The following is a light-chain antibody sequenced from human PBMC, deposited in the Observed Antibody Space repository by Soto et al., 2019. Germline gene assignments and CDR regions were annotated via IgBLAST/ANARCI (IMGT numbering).Light chain of an antibody. CDR1: QSVSSTY. CDR3: PQYFISWT. J-gene: IGKJ1*01. V-gene: IGKV3-20*01. CDR2: GAS. Sequence: EIVLTQSPGTLSLSPGERATLSCRASQSVSSTYVAWYQQKSGQAPRLLIYGASSRATGIPDRFSGSGSGTDFTLTISRRGPEDFEFYYCPQYFISWTSGQGTKVEIK.